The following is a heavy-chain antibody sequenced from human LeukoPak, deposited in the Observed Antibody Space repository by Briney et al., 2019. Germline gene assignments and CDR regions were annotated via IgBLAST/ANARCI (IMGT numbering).Heavy chain of an antibody. V-gene: IGHV3-30*18. CDR1: GFTFSTYG. J-gene: IGHJ4*02. CDR2: ISFHGSNK. CDR3: AKERGAAAATVYFDY. D-gene: IGHD6-13*01. Sequence: GGSLRLSCTASGFTFSTYGMHWVRQAPGKGLEWVAVISFHGSNKNYADSVKGRFTISRDNSKNTVYLQMNSLRAEDTAVYYCAKERGAAAATVYFDYWGQGTQVTVSS.